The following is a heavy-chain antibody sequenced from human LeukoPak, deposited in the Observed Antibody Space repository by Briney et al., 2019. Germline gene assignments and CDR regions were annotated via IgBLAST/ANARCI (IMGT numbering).Heavy chain of an antibody. D-gene: IGHD2-2*01. V-gene: IGHV1-69*01. J-gene: IGHJ6*04. CDR1: GGTFSSYA. CDR2: IIPIFGTA. CDR3: ASEGSTSCDV. Sequence: ASVKVSCXASGGTFSSYAISWVRQAPGQGLEWMGGIIPIFGTANYAQKFQGRVTITADESTSTAYMELSSLRSEDTAVYYCASEGSTSCDVWGKGTTVTVSS.